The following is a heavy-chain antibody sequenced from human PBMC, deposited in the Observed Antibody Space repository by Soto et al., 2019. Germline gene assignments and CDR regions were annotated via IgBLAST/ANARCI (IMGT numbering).Heavy chain of an antibody. Sequence: TGGSLRLSCAASGFTFSGFAMSWVRQAPGKGLEWVSYIGFGGSPIYYADSVKGRFTISRDNGKSSVYLQMNSLRAEDTAVYYCVRDSRVWGQGIQVTVSS. D-gene: IGHD6-13*01. V-gene: IGHV3-11*01. J-gene: IGHJ4*02. CDR3: VRDSRV. CDR2: IGFGGSPI. CDR1: GFTFSGFA.